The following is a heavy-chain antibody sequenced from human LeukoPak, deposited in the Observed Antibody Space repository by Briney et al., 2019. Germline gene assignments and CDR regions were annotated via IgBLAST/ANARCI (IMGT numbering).Heavy chain of an antibody. V-gene: IGHV3-23*01. J-gene: IGHJ4*02. CDR2: ISGSGGST. Sequence: GGSLRLSCAASGFTFSSYAMSWVRQAPGKGLEWVSAISGSGGSTYCADSVKGRFTISRDNSKNTLYLQMNSLRAEDTAVYYCAKDLGYSGYAGDYWGQGTLVTVSS. CDR3: AKDLGYSGYAGDY. D-gene: IGHD5-12*01. CDR1: GFTFSSYA.